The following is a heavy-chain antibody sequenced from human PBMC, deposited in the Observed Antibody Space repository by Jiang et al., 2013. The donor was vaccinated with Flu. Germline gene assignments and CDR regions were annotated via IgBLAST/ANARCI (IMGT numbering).Heavy chain of an antibody. CDR2: ISAYNGNT. V-gene: IGHV1-18*01. CDR3: ARLPKRWLQSTGGWFDP. J-gene: IGHJ5*02. Sequence: GAEVKKPGASVKVSCKASGYTFTSYGISWVRQAPGQGLEWMGWISAYNGNTNYAQKLQGRVTMTTDTSTSTAYMELRSLRSDDTAVYYCARLPKRWLQSTGGWFDPWGQGTLVTVSS. D-gene: IGHD5-24*01. CDR1: GYTFTSYG.